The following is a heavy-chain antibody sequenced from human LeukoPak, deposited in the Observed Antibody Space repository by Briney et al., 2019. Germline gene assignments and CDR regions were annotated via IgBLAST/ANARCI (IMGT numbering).Heavy chain of an antibody. CDR2: IHKKDNFYVT. CDR1: GFTFSSSA. D-gene: IGHD7-27*01. J-gene: IGHJ4*02. V-gene: IGHV3-73*01. CDR3: LKITSVTGGDC. Sequence: PGGSLRLSCAASGFTFSSSAIGWVRQSSGKGLEWVGHIHKKDNFYVTTSATSVTGRLTTSTDNSKNTLYRQMSIPRAEDTAVYYCLKITSVTGGDCWGQGTPLTVSS.